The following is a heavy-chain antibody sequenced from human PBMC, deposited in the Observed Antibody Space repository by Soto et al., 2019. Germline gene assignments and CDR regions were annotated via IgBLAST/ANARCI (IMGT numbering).Heavy chain of an antibody. D-gene: IGHD6-19*01. Sequence: QVQLVESGGGVVQPGRSLRLSCAASGFTFSGYAMHWVRQAPGKGLEWVAVIWYDGSNKYYADSVKGRFTISRDNSKNTLYLQMNSLRAEDTAVHYCARGSAVACRPNSFDPWGQGTLVTVSA. CDR2: IWYDGSNK. CDR3: ARGSAVACRPNSFDP. CDR1: GFTFSGYA. V-gene: IGHV3-33*01. J-gene: IGHJ5*02.